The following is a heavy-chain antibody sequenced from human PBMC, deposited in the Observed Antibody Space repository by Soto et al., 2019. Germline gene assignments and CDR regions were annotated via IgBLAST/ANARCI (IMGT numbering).Heavy chain of an antibody. CDR3: ARDTPPTDY. CDR1: GYTFTSYH. Sequence: QVQLVQSGAEVKKPGASVKVSCKTSGYTFTSYHISWVRQAPGQGLEWMGWISAYNTNTNYAQKFQGRVTMTTDTLTSTAYMELRSRRSEDPAVYYCARDTPPTDYLGQGTPVTVSS. J-gene: IGHJ4*02. V-gene: IGHV1-18*01. CDR2: ISAYNTNT.